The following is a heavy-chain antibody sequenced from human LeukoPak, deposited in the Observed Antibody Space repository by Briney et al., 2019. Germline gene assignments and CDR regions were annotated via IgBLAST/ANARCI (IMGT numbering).Heavy chain of an antibody. Sequence: GRSLGLSCAASGFTFDDYAMHWVRQAPGKGLEWVATTTEDGSGKYHVDSVRGRFTVSRDNTNKLLFLQMNSLRAEDTAVYHCAKARYSSGLDYWGQGTLVSVSS. CDR3: AKARYSSGLDY. CDR2: TTEDGSGK. V-gene: IGHV3-7*01. J-gene: IGHJ4*02. D-gene: IGHD6-19*01. CDR1: GFTFDDYA.